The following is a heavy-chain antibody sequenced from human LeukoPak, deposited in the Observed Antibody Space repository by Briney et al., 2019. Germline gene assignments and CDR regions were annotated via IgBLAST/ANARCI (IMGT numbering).Heavy chain of an antibody. CDR2: ISFDGRHK. J-gene: IGHJ4*02. Sequence: GRSLRLSCAASGFTFDYYALHWVRKAPGKGREWVTVISFDGRHKYYADSVKGRFTVSRDNTRNTLYLQMNSLRPEDTAVYYCARSELYYGSETYYHFDYWGQGTLVTVSS. CDR1: GFTFDYYA. V-gene: IGHV3-30*04. D-gene: IGHD3-10*01. CDR3: ARSELYYGSETYYHFDY.